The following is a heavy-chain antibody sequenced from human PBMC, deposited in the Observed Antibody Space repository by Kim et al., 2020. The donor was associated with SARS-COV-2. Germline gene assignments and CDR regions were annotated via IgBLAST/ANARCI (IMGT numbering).Heavy chain of an antibody. CDR2: IYYSGST. CDR3: ARGAIVVVPATTHTNITIFGVVMVRVGMDV. V-gene: IGHV4-31*03. J-gene: IGHJ6*02. D-gene: IGHD3-3*01. Sequence: SETLSLTCTVSGGSISSGGYYWSWIRQHPGKGLEWIGYIYYSGSTYYNPSLKSRVTISVDTSKNQFSLKLSSVTAADTAVYYCARGAIVVVPATTHTNITIFGVVMVRVGMDVWGQGTTVTVSS. CDR1: GGSISSGGYY.